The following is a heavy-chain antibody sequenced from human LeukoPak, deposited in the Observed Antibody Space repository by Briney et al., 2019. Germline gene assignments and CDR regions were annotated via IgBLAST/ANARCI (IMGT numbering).Heavy chain of an antibody. CDR1: GGSISSGGYY. V-gene: IGHV4-31*03. Sequence: PSQTLSLTCTVSGGSISSGGYYWSWIRQHPGKGLEWIGYIYYSGSTYCNPSLKSRVTISVDTSKNQFSLKLSSVTAADTAVYYCARESRFGEENWFDPWGQGTLVTVSS. J-gene: IGHJ5*02. CDR2: IYYSGST. CDR3: ARESRFGEENWFDP. D-gene: IGHD3-10*01.